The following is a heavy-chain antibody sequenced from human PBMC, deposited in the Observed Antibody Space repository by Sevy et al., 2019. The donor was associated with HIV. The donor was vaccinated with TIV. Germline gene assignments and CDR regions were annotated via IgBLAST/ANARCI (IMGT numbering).Heavy chain of an antibody. CDR2: FYYSGRT. Sequence: SETLSLTCTVSGDSISGYYLSWIRQPPGKGLEWIGYFYYSGRTNYSPSLKSRATISVDTSKNQISLTLTSVTAADTAIYYCANGISARLDYWGQGTLVTVSS. D-gene: IGHD6-6*01. CDR1: GDSISGYY. V-gene: IGHV4-59*01. CDR3: ANGISARLDY. J-gene: IGHJ4*02.